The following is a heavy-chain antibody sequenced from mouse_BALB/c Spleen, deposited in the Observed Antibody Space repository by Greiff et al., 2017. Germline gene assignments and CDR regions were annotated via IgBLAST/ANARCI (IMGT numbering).Heavy chain of an antibody. Sequence: VQVVESGPGLVAPSQSLSITCTVSGFSLTSYGVHWVRQPPGKGLEWLGVIWAGGSTNYNSALMSRLSISKDNSKSQVFLKMNSLQTDDTAMYYCARDRGGGTAWFAYWGQGTLVTVSA. CDR3: ARDRGGGTAWFAY. V-gene: IGHV2-9*02. D-gene: IGHD1-1*02. CDR1: GFSLTSYG. J-gene: IGHJ3*01. CDR2: IWAGGST.